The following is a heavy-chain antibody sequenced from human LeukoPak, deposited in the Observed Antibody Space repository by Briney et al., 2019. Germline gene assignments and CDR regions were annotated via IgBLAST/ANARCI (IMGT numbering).Heavy chain of an antibody. Sequence: PSETLSLTCTVSGGSISSYYWSWIRQPPGKGLEWIGYIYYSGGTNYNPSLKSRVTISVDTSKNQFSLKLSSVTAADTAVYYCARVGTLYYDILTGYYTDNWFDPWGQGTLVTVSS. J-gene: IGHJ5*02. V-gene: IGHV4-59*01. CDR2: IYYSGGT. CDR3: ARVGTLYYDILTGYYTDNWFDP. D-gene: IGHD3-9*01. CDR1: GGSISSYY.